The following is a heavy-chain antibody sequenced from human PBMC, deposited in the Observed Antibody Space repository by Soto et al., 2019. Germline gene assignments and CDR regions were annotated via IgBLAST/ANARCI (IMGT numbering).Heavy chain of an antibody. J-gene: IGHJ6*03. V-gene: IGHV3-7*01. Sequence: GGSLRLSCAASGFTFSSYSMNWVRQAPGKGLEWVSNINKSRSEKYYVDSVKGRFTISRDNAKNSLYLQMNSLRAEDTAVYYCAKRGYSYGQISYYYYYYMDVWGKGTTVTVSS. CDR3: AKRGYSYGQISYYYYYYMDV. CDR2: INKSRSEK. CDR1: GFTFSSYS. D-gene: IGHD5-18*01.